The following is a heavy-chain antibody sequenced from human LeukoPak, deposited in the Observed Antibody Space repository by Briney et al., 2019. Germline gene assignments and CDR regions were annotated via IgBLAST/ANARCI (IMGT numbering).Heavy chain of an antibody. D-gene: IGHD1-1*01. CDR1: GGSISTYY. J-gene: IGHJ4*02. V-gene: IGHV4-59*01. CDR2: IFYSGST. Sequence: SETLSLTCSVSGGSISTYYWSWIRQPPGKGLEWIGYIFYSGSTNYNPSLKSRVTISVDTSKNQFSLNLSSVTAADTAVYYCATSTLRFATNFDYWGQGTLVTVSS. CDR3: ATSTLRFATNFDY.